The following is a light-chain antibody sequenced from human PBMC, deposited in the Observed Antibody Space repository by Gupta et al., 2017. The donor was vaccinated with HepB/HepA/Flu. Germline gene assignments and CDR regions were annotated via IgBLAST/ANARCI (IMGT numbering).Light chain of an antibody. J-gene: IGKJ5*01. CDR3: QQSYSTPRT. CDR1: QSISSY. Sequence: DSQMTKSPSSLSASVGDRVTITCLASQSISSYLTWYQQKPGKAPKLLIYAASSLQSGVPSRFSGSGSGTDFTLTISSLQPEDFATYYCQQSYSTPRTFGQGTRLEIK. V-gene: IGKV1-39*01. CDR2: AAS.